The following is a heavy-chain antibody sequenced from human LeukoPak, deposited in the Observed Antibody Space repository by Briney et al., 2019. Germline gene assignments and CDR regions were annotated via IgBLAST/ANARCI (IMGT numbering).Heavy chain of an antibody. CDR2: ICYSWST. Sequence: SETLSLTCTVSGGSISSYYWSWIRQPPGKGLEWIGYICYSWSTNYNPSLKSRVTISVDTSKNQFSLKLSSVTAADTAVYYCARSTLTRGYSGYDTRYYYYYMDVWGKGTTVTVSS. CDR1: GGSISSYY. V-gene: IGHV4-59*01. CDR3: ARSTLTRGYSGYDTRYYYYYMDV. D-gene: IGHD5-12*01. J-gene: IGHJ6*03.